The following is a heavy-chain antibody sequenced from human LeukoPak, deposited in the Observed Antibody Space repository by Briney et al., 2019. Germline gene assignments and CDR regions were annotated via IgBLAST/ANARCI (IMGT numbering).Heavy chain of an antibody. D-gene: IGHD3-22*01. CDR1: GFTFSDHY. Sequence: PGGSLRLSCAASGFTFSDHYMDWVRQAPGKGLEWVSYISGSGNTIFYAASVKGRFTISRDNAKNSLYLQMNSLRVEDTAVYYCVYDFFDNSAYYNDWGQGTLVTVSS. V-gene: IGHV3-11*04. CDR2: ISGSGNTI. CDR3: VYDFFDNSAYYND. J-gene: IGHJ4*02.